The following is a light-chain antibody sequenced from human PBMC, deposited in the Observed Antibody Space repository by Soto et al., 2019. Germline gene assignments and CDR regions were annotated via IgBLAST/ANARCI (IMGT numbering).Light chain of an antibody. J-gene: IGLJ1*01. V-gene: IGLV2-14*01. CDR3: CSYASSNSYV. CDR2: GVT. Sequence: QSALTQPASVSGSPGQSITISCTGTSSDVGGYNYVSWYQQHPGKAPKLMIHGVTNRPSGVSNRFSGSKSGNTASLTISGFQAEDEADYYCCSYASSNSYVFGTATKLTVL. CDR1: SSDVGGYNY.